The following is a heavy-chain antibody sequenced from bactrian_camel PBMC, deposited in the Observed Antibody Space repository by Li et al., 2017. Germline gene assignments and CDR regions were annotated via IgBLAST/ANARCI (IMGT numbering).Heavy chain of an antibody. CDR1: GFTFEDTD. J-gene: IGHJ2*01. D-gene: IGHD4*01. CDR2: ISSDGST. CDR3: AAIASDLYGGRWTCDRSLEV. Sequence: DVQLVESGGGSVQAGGSLRLSCTASGFTFEDTDMGWYRQAPGNECELVSSISSDGSTYYADSVKGRFTISYDNAKSTMYLQMNKLKPEDTAVYYCAAIASDLYGGRWTCDRSLEVWGQGTQVTVS. V-gene: IGHV3S66*01.